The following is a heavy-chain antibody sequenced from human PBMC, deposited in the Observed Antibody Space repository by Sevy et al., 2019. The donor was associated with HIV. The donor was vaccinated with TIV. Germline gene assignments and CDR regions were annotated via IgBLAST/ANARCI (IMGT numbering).Heavy chain of an antibody. CDR3: AKGNRGYTYYYFDY. D-gene: IGHD5-18*01. J-gene: IGHJ4*02. CDR1: EFSFSTCA. Sequence: GGSLRLSCAASEFSFSTCAMTWVRQAPGKGLEWVSSITANGDSSYYADSVKGRFTITRDNSEKTLYLQMNSLRAEDTAVYYCAKGNRGYTYYYFDYWGQGTLVTVSS. CDR2: ITANGDSS. V-gene: IGHV3-23*01.